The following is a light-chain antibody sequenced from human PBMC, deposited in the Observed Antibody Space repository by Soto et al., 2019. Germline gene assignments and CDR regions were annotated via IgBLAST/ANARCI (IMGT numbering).Light chain of an antibody. CDR3: QQYHHWWT. CDR1: QSVSTN. J-gene: IGKJ1*01. V-gene: IGKV3-15*01. Sequence: EIVMTQSPATLSVSPGERATLSCRASQSVSTNLVWYQQKPGQAPRLLIYGASTRATGVPGRFSGTGSGTEFTLTISSLQSEDSAVYYCQQYHHWWTFGQGTKVEI. CDR2: GAS.